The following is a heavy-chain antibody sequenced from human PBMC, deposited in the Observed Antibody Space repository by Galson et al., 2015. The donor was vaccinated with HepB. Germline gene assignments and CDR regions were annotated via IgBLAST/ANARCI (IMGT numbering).Heavy chain of an antibody. CDR2: IKSKTDGGTT. V-gene: IGHV3-15*01. CDR3: TTRGDRENPAWDY. D-gene: IGHD1-14*01. Sequence: SLRLSCAASGFTFSNAWMTWVRQAPGKGLEWVGRIKSKTDGGTTDYAAPVKGRFTISRDDSKDTLYLQMNSLKTEDTAVYYCTTRGDRENPAWDYWGQGALVTVSS. CDR1: GFTFSNAW. J-gene: IGHJ4*02.